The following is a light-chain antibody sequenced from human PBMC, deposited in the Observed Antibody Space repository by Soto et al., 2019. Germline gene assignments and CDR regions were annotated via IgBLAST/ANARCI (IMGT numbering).Light chain of an antibody. CDR1: ESVGTS. Sequence: DIVMTQSPATLSVSPGERATLSCRAGESVGTSLAWYQQRPGQTPRLLMYGAFTRVTGIPARVSGSGSGTDFTLTISSLQSEDFSVYYFQHYNICPPMCTFGQGTKVEIK. CDR3: QHYNICPPMCT. J-gene: IGKJ1*01. V-gene: IGKV3-15*01. CDR2: GAF.